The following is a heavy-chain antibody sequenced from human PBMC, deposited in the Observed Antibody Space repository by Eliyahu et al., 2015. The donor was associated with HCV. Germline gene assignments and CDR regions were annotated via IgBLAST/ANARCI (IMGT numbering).Heavy chain of an antibody. Sequence: QVHLQQWGAGLLKPSETLSLTCAVYGGSFSDHFWSWIRQTPGKGLEWIGEVNDSGDTNYNPSLKSRVIISVDTSKHQFSLRMNSVTAADTAVYYCARVVGAAAGDSWSQGTLVTVSS. V-gene: IGHV4-34*01. CDR3: ARVVGAAAGDS. J-gene: IGHJ4*02. CDR1: GGSFSDHF. CDR2: VNDSGDT. D-gene: IGHD6-13*01.